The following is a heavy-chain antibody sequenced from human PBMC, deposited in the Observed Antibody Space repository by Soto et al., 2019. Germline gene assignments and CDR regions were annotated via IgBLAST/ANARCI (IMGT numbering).Heavy chain of an antibody. Sequence: SVKVSCKASGGTFSSYAISWVRQAPGQGLEWMGGIIPIFGTANYAQKFQGRVTITADESTSTAYMELSSLRSEDTAVYYCARGDYYDSSGYPSDAFDIWGQGTVVTVSS. CDR2: IIPIFGTA. CDR1: GGTFSSYA. D-gene: IGHD3-22*01. V-gene: IGHV1-69*13. CDR3: ARGDYYDSSGYPSDAFDI. J-gene: IGHJ3*02.